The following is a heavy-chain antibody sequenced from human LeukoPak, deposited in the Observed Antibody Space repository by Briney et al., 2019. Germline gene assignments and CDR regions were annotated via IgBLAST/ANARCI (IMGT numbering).Heavy chain of an antibody. V-gene: IGHV1-18*01. J-gene: IGHJ6*02. Sequence: ASVKVSCKASGYTFTSYGISWVRQAPGQGLEGMGWISAYNGNTNYAQKLQGRVTMTTDTSTSTAYMELRSLRSDDTAVYYCARDRWINYYYGMDVWGQGTTVTVSS. CDR2: ISAYNGNT. CDR3: ARDRWINYYYGMDV. D-gene: IGHD2-2*03. CDR1: GYTFTSYG.